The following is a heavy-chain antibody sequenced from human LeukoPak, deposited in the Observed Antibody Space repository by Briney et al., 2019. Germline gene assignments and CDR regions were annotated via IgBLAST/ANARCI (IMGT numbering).Heavy chain of an antibody. CDR1: GFTFSSYS. CDR3: ARGRHYYDSSGYPY. Sequence: PGGSLRLSCAASGFTFSSYSMNWVRQAPGKGLEWVSYISSSSSTIYYADSVKGRFTISRDNAKNSLYLQMNSLRAEDTAVYYCARGRHYYDSSGYPYWDQGTLVTVSS. CDR2: ISSSSSTI. D-gene: IGHD3-22*01. V-gene: IGHV3-48*01. J-gene: IGHJ4*02.